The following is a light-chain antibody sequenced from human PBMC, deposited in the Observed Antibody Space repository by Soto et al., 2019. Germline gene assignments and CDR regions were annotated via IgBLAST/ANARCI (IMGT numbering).Light chain of an antibody. CDR1: QSVTTN. J-gene: IGKJ4*01. CDR3: QQRSNWPRLT. CDR2: DAS. V-gene: IGKV3-11*01. Sequence: EIVLTQSPATLSLSPGERATLSCRAIQSVTTNLPWYQKKPGQAPRLLIYDASNRATGIPARFSGSGSGTDFTLTISSLEPEDFTVYYCQQRSNWPRLTFGGGTKVEIK.